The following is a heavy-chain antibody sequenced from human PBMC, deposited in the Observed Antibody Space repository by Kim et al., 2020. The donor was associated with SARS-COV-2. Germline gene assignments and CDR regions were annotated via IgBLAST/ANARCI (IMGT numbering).Heavy chain of an antibody. V-gene: IGHV3-7*05. Sequence: GGSLRLSCAASGFTPSIYWMNWVRQTPGKGLEWVANIKHDGSETKYVESVKGRFTISRASARTSIYLQMNSLRAEDTAVYYCARGSGWLIEHWGQGTLVTVSS. CDR3: ARGSGWLIEH. CDR2: IKHDGSET. CDR1: GFTPSIYW. J-gene: IGHJ1*01. D-gene: IGHD6-19*01.